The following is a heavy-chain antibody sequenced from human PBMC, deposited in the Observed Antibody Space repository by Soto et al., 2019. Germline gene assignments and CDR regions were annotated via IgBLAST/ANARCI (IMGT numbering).Heavy chain of an antibody. CDR2: IFYSGST. CDR3: ARQPTPGDTDLWFDP. J-gene: IGHJ5*02. CDR1: GGSISTSRSY. Sequence: QLQLLESGPGLVKASETLSLTCSVSGGSISTSRSYWAWIRQPPGKGLEWLANIFYSGSTFYNPSLASRVSVSVATSKNEFSLKLRSVTAADTAVYYCARQPTPGDTDLWFDPWGQGTLVTVSS. D-gene: IGHD2-21*01. V-gene: IGHV4-39*01.